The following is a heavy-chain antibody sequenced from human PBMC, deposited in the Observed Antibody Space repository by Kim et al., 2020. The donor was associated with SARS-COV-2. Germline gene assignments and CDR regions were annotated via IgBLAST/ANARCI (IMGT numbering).Heavy chain of an antibody. Sequence: SETLSLICTVSGGSISSYYWIWIRQPPGKGLEWIGYIYYSGSTNYNPSLKSRLTISVDTSKNQFSLKLSSVTAADTAVYYCARGGLSSGWYGWGQGTLV. CDR1: GGSISSYY. CDR2: IYYSGST. D-gene: IGHD6-19*01. V-gene: IGHV4-59*01. CDR3: ARGGLSSGWYG. J-gene: IGHJ4*02.